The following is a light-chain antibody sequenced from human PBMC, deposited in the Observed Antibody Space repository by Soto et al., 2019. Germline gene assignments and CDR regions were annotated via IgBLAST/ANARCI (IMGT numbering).Light chain of an antibody. J-gene: IGKJ5*01. V-gene: IGKV1-39*01. CDR3: QQSYSTPGT. Sequence: DIHMTQSPSSPSASLGYRVTITCRASQSISSYLNWYQQKPGKAPKLLIYAASSLQSGVPSRFSGSGSGTDFTLTISSLQPEDFATYYCQQSYSTPGTFGQGTRLEIK. CDR2: AAS. CDR1: QSISSY.